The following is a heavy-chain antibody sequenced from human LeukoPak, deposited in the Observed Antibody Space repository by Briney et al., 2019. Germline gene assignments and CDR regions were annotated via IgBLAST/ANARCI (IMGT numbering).Heavy chain of an antibody. Sequence: ASVNVSCKASGGTFSSHGLSWVRQAPGQGLEWMGGIIPIFDSTNYAQNFQGRVTITMDESTSTAYMELSSLRTDDTAVYYCARRWPHSSGYYLFDYWGQGTLVTVSS. V-gene: IGHV1-69*05. J-gene: IGHJ4*02. CDR2: IIPIFDST. CDR1: GGTFSSHG. D-gene: IGHD3-22*01. CDR3: ARRWPHSSGYYLFDY.